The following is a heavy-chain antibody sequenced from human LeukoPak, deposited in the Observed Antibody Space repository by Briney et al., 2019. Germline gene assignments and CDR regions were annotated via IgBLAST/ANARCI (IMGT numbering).Heavy chain of an antibody. V-gene: IGHV3-23*01. Sequence: GGSLRLSCAGSGFTFSGYAMSWVRQAPGKGLKWVSAINGSGSDTFYADSVKGRFTISRDNSKNTLSVQMNSLRAEDTAVYYCAKALTGWGAYDYWGQGALVTVSS. CDR1: GFTFSGYA. CDR3: AKALTGWGAYDY. CDR2: INGSGSDT. J-gene: IGHJ4*02. D-gene: IGHD3-9*01.